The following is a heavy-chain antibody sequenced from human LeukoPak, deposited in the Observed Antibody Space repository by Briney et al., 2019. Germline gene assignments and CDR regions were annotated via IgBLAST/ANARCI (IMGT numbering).Heavy chain of an antibody. J-gene: IGHJ6*03. V-gene: IGHV3-7*01. CDR3: ARDSPLVPGIAAAGPGAMDV. CDR1: GFTFSSYW. D-gene: IGHD6-13*01. Sequence: PGGSLRLSCAASGFTFSSYWMSWVRQAPGKGLEWVANIKQDGSEKYYVDSVKGRFTISRDNAKNSLYLQTNSLRAEDTAVYYCARDSPLVPGIAAAGPGAMDVWGKGTTLTVSS. CDR2: IKQDGSEK.